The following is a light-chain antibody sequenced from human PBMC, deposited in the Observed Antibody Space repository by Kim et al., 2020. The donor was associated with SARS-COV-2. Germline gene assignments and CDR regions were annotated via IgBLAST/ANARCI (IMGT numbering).Light chain of an antibody. V-gene: IGKV1-27*01. CDR3: QKYNSPPRT. CDR2: AAS. J-gene: IGKJ1*01. Sequence: GDRVTITCRGSQDINSYLDWYQQKPGKVPKLLIQAASTLQSGVSSRFSGSGSGTDFTLTISSLQPEDVATYYCQKYNSPPRTFGQGTKVDIK. CDR1: QDINSY.